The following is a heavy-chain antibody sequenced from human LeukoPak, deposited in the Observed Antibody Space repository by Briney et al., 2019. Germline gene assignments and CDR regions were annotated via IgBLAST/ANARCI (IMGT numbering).Heavy chain of an antibody. CDR2: INPNGGST. CDR1: GYTFTSYY. CDR3: ARDDITAAAGY. J-gene: IGHJ4*02. Sequence: ASVKVSCKASGYTFTSYYVHWVRQAPGQGLEWMGIINPNGGSTNYAQKFQGRVTVTRDTSTSTVYMELSSLRSEDTAVYYCARDDITAAAGYWGQGTLVTVSS. V-gene: IGHV1-46*01. D-gene: IGHD6-25*01.